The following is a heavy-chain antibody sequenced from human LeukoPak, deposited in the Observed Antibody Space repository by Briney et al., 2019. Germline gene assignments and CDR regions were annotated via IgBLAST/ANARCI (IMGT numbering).Heavy chain of an antibody. CDR2: IKPEGSEK. CDR3: GRGGRGDY. J-gene: IGHJ4*02. CDR1: GFTFNRSW. V-gene: IGHV3-7*05. Sequence: PGGSLRLSCAASGFTFNRSWMSWVRQGPGKGLEWVANIKPEGSEKDYVDSVKGRFTISRDNAKNSLYLQMNTLRVEDTAVYYCGRGGRGDYWGQGTLVTVSS.